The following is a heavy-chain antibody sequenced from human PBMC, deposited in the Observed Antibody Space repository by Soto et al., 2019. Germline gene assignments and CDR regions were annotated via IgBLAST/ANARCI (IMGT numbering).Heavy chain of an antibody. D-gene: IGHD6-13*01. V-gene: IGHV3-13*01. CDR2: IGAAGDT. J-gene: IGHJ4*02. CDR3: ASGGWGSSWYEGGSRIDY. CDR1: GFTVSSYD. Sequence: LRLSCAASGFTVSSYDMHWGRQGTGKGMEWVSAIGAAGDTYYPDSVKGRFTISRENAKNSLYLQMNSLRAEDTAVYYCASGGWGSSWYEGGSRIDYWGQGTLVTVSS.